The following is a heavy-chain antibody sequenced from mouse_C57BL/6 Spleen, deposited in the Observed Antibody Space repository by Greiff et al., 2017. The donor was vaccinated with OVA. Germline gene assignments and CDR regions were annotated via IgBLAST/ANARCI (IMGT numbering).Heavy chain of an antibody. J-gene: IGHJ3*01. CDR1: GYTFTSYG. D-gene: IGHD2-4*01. CDR3: ARDGDYDY. V-gene: IGHV1-81*01. CDR2: IYPRSGNT. Sequence: VKLQESGAELARPGASVKLSCKASGYTFTSYGISWVKQRTGQGLEWIGEIYPRSGNTYYNEKFKGKATLTADKSSSTAYMELRSLTSEDSAVYFCARDGDYDYWGQGTLVTVSA.